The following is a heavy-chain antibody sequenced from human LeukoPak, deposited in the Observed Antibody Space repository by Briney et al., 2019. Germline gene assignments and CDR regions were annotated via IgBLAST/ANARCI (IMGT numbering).Heavy chain of an antibody. CDR1: GYTFTSYY. CDR3: ARDRQLPFDY. V-gene: IGHV1-46*01. Sequence: ASVKVSCKASGYTFTSYYMHWVRQAPGQGLEWMGIINPSGGSTNYAQKLQGRVTMTTDTSTSTAYMELRSLRSDDTAVYYCARDRQLPFDYWGQGTLVTVSS. D-gene: IGHD6-6*01. CDR2: INPSGGST. J-gene: IGHJ4*02.